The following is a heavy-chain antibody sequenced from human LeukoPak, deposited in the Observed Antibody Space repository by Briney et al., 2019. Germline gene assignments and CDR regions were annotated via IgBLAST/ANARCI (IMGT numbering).Heavy chain of an antibody. CDR3: ARGWGSYRGLLDS. V-gene: IGHV4-4*08. Sequence: NPSETLSLTCTLSRGAISSYYWNWVRQTPAQGLEWIGYAFATGTTEYNPSLKSRVTIALDMSRNQVSLTLTSVTAADTALYFCARGWGSYRGLLDSWGQGTLVTVS. CDR2: AFATGTT. CDR1: RGAISSYY. J-gene: IGHJ5*01. D-gene: IGHD3-16*02.